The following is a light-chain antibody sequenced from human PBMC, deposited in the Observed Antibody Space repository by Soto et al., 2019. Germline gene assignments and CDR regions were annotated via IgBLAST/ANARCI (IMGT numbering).Light chain of an antibody. CDR3: QQYTSPPRA. Sequence: EIVLTQSPGTLSLTRGESSTLFCRASQTISSTHVAWYQQKPGQAPRLLIYAASSRATGIPARFSGSGSGTDYTLTIIRLEPEDFALYYCQQYTSPPRAFGQGGNVDIK. V-gene: IGKV3-20*01. CDR1: QTISSTH. CDR2: AAS. J-gene: IGKJ1*01.